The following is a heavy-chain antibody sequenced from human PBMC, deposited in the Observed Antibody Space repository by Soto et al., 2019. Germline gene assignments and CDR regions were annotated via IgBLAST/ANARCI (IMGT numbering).Heavy chain of an antibody. D-gene: IGHD2-2*01. J-gene: IGHJ5*02. CDR1: GGSISSGGYY. CDR3: ARDLRDQLLSGLFDP. V-gene: IGHV4-31*03. CDR2: IYYSGST. Sequence: LQPLSLTCTVSGGSISSGGYYWTCNRKHPGKGLEWIGYIYYSGSTYYNPSLKSRVTISVDTSKNQFSLKLSSVTAADTAVYYCARDLRDQLLSGLFDPWVQGTLVTVSS.